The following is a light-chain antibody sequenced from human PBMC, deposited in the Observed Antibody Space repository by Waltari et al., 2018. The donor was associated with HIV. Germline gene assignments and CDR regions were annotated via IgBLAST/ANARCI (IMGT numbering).Light chain of an antibody. Sequence: QSALTQPASVSGSPGQSITISCTGTSSDVGGYNYVSWYQQHPGEAPKPIICDVSDRPSGVSSRFSGSKSGNTASLTIFGLQAEDEANYYCSSYTSTKTFVLFGGGTKLTVL. V-gene: IGLV2-14*01. CDR1: SSDVGGYNY. CDR2: DVS. CDR3: SSYTSTKTFVL. J-gene: IGLJ2*01.